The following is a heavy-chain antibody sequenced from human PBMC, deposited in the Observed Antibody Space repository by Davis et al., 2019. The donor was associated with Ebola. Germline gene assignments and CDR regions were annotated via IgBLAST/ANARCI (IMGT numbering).Heavy chain of an antibody. CDR2: INHSGST. D-gene: IGHD3-22*01. CDR3: AGAQTYYYDSSGYYPGGVIGY. J-gene: IGHJ4*02. V-gene: IGHV4-34*01. CDR1: GGSFSGYY. Sequence: SETLSLTCAVYGGSFSGYYWSWIRQPPGKGLEWIGEINHSGSTNYNPSLKSRVTISVDKSKNQFSLKLSSVTAADTAVYYCAGAQTYYYDSSGYYPGGVIGYWGQGTLVTVSS.